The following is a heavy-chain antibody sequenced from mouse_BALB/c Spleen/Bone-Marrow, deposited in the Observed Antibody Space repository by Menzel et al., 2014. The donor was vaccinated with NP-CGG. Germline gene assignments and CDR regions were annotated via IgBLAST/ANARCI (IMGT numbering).Heavy chain of an antibody. J-gene: IGHJ2*01. CDR3: SREDGNHYFDY. D-gene: IGHD2-3*01. CDR2: IDPSDSYT. Sequence: QVQLQQPGAELVKPGASVKMSCKASGYTFTSYWMHWVKQRPGHGLEWIGLIDPSDSYTSYNQNFKGKATLTVDTSSNTAYMQPSSLTSEDSAVYYCSREDGNHYFDYWGQGTTLAVSS. V-gene: IGHV1S127*01. CDR1: GYTFTSYW.